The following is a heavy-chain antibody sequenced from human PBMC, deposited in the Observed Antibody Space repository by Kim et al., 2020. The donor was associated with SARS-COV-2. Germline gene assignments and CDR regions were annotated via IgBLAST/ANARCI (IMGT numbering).Heavy chain of an antibody. Sequence: YYADSVKGRITNTRGNAKNSLHLQMNRLKDEDTAVYHCVRDRMGGAFDIWGQGTLVTVSS. D-gene: IGHD3-16*01. V-gene: IGHV3-48*02. CDR3: VRDRMGGAFDI. J-gene: IGHJ3*02.